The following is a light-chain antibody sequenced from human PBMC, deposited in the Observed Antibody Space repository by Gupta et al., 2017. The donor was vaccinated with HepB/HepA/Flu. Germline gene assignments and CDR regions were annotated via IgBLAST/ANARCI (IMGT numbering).Light chain of an antibody. J-gene: IGKJ3*01. Sequence: EIVLTQSPATLSLSPGQRATLSCRASQSVGSYLAWYQQKPGQGPRLLIYDASNRSNGIPPSCSVSGVGXDAXLTITSXDPEDLEVHSSQQRSNRLPLVTFGXGTRVDIK. V-gene: IGKV3-11*01. CDR2: DAS. CDR1: QSVGSY. CDR3: QQRSNRLPLVT.